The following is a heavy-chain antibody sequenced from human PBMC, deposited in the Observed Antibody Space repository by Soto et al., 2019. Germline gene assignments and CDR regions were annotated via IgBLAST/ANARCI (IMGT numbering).Heavy chain of an antibody. J-gene: IGHJ3*02. CDR2: INPNSGGT. Sequence: ASVKVSCKASGYTFTSYDINWVRQAPGQGLEWTGWINPNSGGTNYAQKFQGWVTMTRDTSISTAYMELSRLRSDDTAVYYCARDLGGIVGATGAFDIWGQGTMVTVSS. CDR1: GYTFTSYD. V-gene: IGHV1-2*04. CDR3: ARDLGGIVGATGAFDI. D-gene: IGHD1-26*01.